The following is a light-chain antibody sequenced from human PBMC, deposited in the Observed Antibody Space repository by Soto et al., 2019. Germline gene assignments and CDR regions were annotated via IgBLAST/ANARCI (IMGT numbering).Light chain of an antibody. CDR2: GAS. CDR1: QSVSSSF. CDR3: QQYNSYSSM. J-gene: IGKJ1*01. V-gene: IGKV3-20*01. Sequence: EIVLTQSPGTLSLSPGERATLSCRASQSVSSSFLAWYQQKPGQAPRLLIYGASNRATGIPDRFSGSGSGTEFTLTISSLQPDDFGTYYWQQYNSYSSMFGQGTKVDI.